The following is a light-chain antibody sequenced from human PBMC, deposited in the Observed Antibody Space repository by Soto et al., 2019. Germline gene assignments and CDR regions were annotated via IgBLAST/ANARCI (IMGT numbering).Light chain of an antibody. J-gene: IGKJ1*01. CDR2: AAS. Sequence: DIQMTQSPSSLSASVGDRVTITCRASLGISNYLAWYQQKPGKVPNLLIYAASTLESGVPSRFSGSGSGTEFTLTISSLQPDDFATYYCQQYNSYLWTFGQGTKVDIK. CDR1: LGISNY. V-gene: IGKV1-16*01. CDR3: QQYNSYLWT.